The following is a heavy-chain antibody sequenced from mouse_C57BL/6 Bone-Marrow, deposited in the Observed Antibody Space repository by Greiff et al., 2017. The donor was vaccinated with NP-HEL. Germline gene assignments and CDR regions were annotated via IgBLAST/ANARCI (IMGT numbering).Heavy chain of an antibody. Sequence: QVHVKQPGAELVKPGASVKMSCKASGYTFTSYWITWVKQRPGQGLEWIGDIYPGSGSTNYNEKFKSKATLTVDTSSSTAYMQLSSLTSEDSAVYYCASNYVFYYFDYWGQGTTLTVSS. D-gene: IGHD2-1*01. J-gene: IGHJ2*01. V-gene: IGHV1-55*01. CDR1: GYTFTSYW. CDR3: ASNYVFYYFDY. CDR2: IYPGSGST.